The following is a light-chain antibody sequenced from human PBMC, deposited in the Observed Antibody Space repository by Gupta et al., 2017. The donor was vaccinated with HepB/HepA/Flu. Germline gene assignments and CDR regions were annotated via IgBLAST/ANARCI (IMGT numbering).Light chain of an antibody. CDR3: RQRVQSPST. V-gene: IGKV2D-29*01. J-gene: IGKJ2*02. Sequence: IVMTQTPLSLSVTPGQPASMSCKSSQSLLHSDGKTYLHWYLQKPGQPPQLLIYELSNRCSGVPDRFSVSGAGTDFTLKISRVEAEDVGVYYCRQRVQSPSTFGQGTKLDIK. CDR2: ELS. CDR1: QSLLHSDGKTY.